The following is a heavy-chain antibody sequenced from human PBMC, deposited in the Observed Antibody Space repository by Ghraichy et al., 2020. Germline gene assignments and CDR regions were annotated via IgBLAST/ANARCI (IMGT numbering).Heavy chain of an antibody. D-gene: IGHD1-26*01. J-gene: IGHJ6*02. CDR3: ARARIVGATRYYYYGMDV. V-gene: IGHV1-18*01. CDR2: ISAYNGNT. Sequence: ASVKISCKASGYTFTSYGISWVRQAPGQGLEWMGWISAYNGNTNYAQKLQGRVTMTTDTSTSTAYMELRSLRSDDTAVYYCARARIVGATRYYYYGMDVWGQGTTVTVSS. CDR1: GYTFTSYG.